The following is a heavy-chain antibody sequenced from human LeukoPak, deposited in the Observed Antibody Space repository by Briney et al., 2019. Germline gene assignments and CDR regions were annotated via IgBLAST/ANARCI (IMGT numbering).Heavy chain of an antibody. CDR1: GFTFSSYW. V-gene: IGHV3-7*01. Sequence: QPGGSLRLSCAASGFTFSSYWMRWVRQAPGKGLEWVANINQDGSEKYYVDSVKGRFTISRDNGRSSLFLQMNSLRVEDTAVYYCARDRHGDTGDWSFDLWGRGTLVTVSS. J-gene: IGHJ2*01. CDR2: INQDGSEK. CDR3: ARDRHGDTGDWSFDL. D-gene: IGHD4-17*01.